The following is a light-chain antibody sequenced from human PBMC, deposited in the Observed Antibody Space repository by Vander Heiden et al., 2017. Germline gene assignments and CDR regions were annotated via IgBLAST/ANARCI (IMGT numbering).Light chain of an antibody. CDR2: DNN. CDR1: SSNIGNKY. CDR3: GTWDSSLSAYV. V-gene: IGLV1-51*01. Sequence: QSVLTQPPSVSAAPGHRVSISCSGSSSNIGNKYVSWYQQLPGTAPKLLIYDNNKRPSGIPDRFSGSKSGTSATLGITGLQTGDEADYYCGTWDSSLSAYVFAPGTKVTVL. J-gene: IGLJ1*01.